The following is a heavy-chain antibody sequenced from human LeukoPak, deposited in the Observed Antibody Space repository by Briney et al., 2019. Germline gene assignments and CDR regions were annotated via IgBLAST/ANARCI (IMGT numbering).Heavy chain of an antibody. J-gene: IGHJ5*02. CDR1: GFTFSSYA. V-gene: IGHV3-30*04. D-gene: IGHD3-10*01. CDR2: ISYDGSNK. CDR3: ARANAVDVLLWFGEFHNWFDP. Sequence: PGGSLRLSCAASGFTFSSYAMHWVRQAPGKGLEWVAVISYDGSNKYYADSVKGRFTISRDNSKNTLYLQMNSLRAEDTAVYYCARANAVDVLLWFGEFHNWFDPWGQGTLVTVSS.